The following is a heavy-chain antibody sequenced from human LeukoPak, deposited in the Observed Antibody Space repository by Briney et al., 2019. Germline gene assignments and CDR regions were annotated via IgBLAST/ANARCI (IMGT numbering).Heavy chain of an antibody. D-gene: IGHD6-13*01. V-gene: IGHV1-2*02. CDR2: INPNSGGT. CDR3: ARDAAGTLIFDY. J-gene: IGHJ4*02. CDR1: GYTFTGYY. Sequence: ASVKVSCKASGYTFTGYYMHWVRQAPGQGLEWMGWINPNSGGTNYAQKFQGRVTMTRDTSISTAYMGLSRLRSDDTAVYYCARDAAGTLIFDYWGQGTLVTVSS.